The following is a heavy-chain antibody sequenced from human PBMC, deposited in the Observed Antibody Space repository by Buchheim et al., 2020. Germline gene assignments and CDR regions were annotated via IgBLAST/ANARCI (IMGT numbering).Heavy chain of an antibody. Sequence: EVQLLESGGGLVQPGGSLRLSYVASGFTFSKHDMNWVRQAPGKGPQWVSGITIGGDTYCADSVKGRVTISRDNSKDTLYLQMNSLRAEDTAIYYCANLQLPSNWGQGTL. V-gene: IGHV3-23*01. D-gene: IGHD1-1*01. CDR3: ANLQLPSN. J-gene: IGHJ4*02. CDR1: GFTFSKHD. CDR2: ITIGGDT.